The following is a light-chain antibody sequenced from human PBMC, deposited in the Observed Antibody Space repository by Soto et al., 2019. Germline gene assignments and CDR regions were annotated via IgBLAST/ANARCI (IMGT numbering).Light chain of an antibody. CDR3: QHYGNSLWT. V-gene: IGKV3-20*01. J-gene: IGKJ1*01. Sequence: EVELTQSPGTLSLSPGERATLSCRASESVSSSFLTWYQQKPGQAPRLLIYRTSNRVTGIPDRFSGSGSGTDFTLTISRLEPEDFAVYFCQHYGNSLWTFGQGTKEDIK. CDR2: RTS. CDR1: ESVSSSF.